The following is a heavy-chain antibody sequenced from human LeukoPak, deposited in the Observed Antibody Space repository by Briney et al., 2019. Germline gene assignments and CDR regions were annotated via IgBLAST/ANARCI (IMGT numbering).Heavy chain of an antibody. Sequence: GESLDSPFQGSGYSFTSYWIAWVRQMPGKGLEWMGIIYPGDSDTRYSPSFQGQVTISADKSISTAYLQWSSLKASDTAMYYCARHAYYYDSSGYLGGNAFDIWGQGT. V-gene: IGHV5-51*01. CDR1: GYSFTSYW. J-gene: IGHJ3*02. CDR3: ARHAYYYDSSGYLGGNAFDI. CDR2: IYPGDSDT. D-gene: IGHD3-22*01.